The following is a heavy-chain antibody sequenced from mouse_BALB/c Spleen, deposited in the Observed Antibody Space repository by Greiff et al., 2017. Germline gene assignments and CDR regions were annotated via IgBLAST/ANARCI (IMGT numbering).Heavy chain of an antibody. CDR1: GFNIKDTY. Sequence: VQLKESGAELVKPGASVKLSCTASGFNIKDTYMHWVKQRPEQGLEWIGRIDPANGNTKYDPKFQGKATITADTSSNTAYLQLSSLTSEDTAVYYCASGGFYAMDYWGQGTSVTVSS. CDR3: ASGGFYAMDY. CDR2: IDPANGNT. V-gene: IGHV14-3*02. J-gene: IGHJ4*01.